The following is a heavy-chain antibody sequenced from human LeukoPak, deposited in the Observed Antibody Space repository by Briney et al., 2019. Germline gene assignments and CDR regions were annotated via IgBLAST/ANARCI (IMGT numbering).Heavy chain of an antibody. CDR1: GYTFTSYY. V-gene: IGHV1-2*04. J-gene: IGHJ5*02. Sequence: ASVKVSCKASGYTFTSYYMHWVRQAPGQGLEWMGWINPNSGGTNYAQKFQGWVTMTRDTSISTAYMELSRLRSDDTAVYYCAKEGSRSGLRGATNWFDPWGQGTLVTVSS. D-gene: IGHD1-26*01. CDR2: INPNSGGT. CDR3: AKEGSRSGLRGATNWFDP.